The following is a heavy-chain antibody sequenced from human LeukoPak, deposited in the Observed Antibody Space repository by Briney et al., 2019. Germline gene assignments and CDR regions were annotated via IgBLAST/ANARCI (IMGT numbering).Heavy chain of an antibody. CDR2: ISGSGGST. D-gene: IGHD2/OR15-2a*01. J-gene: IGHJ4*02. V-gene: IGHV3-23*01. CDR3: AKYGPFLAHEDTYFDY. Sequence: PGGSLRLSCAASGFTFSSYAMSWVRQAPGKGLEWVSAISGSGGSTYYADSVKGRFTISRDNSKNTLYLQMNSLRAEDTAVYYCAKYGPFLAHEDTYFDYWGQGTLVTVSS. CDR1: GFTFSSYA.